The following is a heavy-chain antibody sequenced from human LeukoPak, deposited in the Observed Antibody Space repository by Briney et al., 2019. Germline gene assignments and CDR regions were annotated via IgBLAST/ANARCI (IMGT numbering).Heavy chain of an antibody. V-gene: IGHV5-51*01. CDR2: IYPGDSDT. J-gene: IGHJ4*02. CDR1: GYRFTSYW. Sequence: GESLKISCKGSGYRFTSYWIGWVRQMPGKGLEWMGIIYPGDSDTRYSPSFQGQVTISADKSISTAYLQWSSLKASDTAMYYCARRALQPLNYFDYWGQGTLVTVSS. D-gene: IGHD2-21*02. CDR3: ARRALQPLNYFDY.